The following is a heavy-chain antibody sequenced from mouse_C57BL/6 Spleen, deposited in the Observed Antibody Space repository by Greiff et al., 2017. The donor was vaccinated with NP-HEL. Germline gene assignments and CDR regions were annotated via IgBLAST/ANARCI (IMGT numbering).Heavy chain of an antibody. CDR2: ISSGSSTI. J-gene: IGHJ2*01. Sequence: EVKLMESGGGLVKPGGSLKLSCAASGFTFSDYGMHWVRQAPEKGLEWVAYISSGSSTIYYADTVKGRFTISRDNAKNTLFLQMTSLRSEDTAMYYCARRLTGGPFDYWGQGTTLTVSS. D-gene: IGHD4-1*01. CDR1: GFTFSDYG. V-gene: IGHV5-17*01. CDR3: ARRLTGGPFDY.